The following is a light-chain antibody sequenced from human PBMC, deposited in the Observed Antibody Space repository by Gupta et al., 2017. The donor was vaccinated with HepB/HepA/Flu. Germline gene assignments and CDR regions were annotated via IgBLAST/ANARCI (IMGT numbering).Light chain of an antibody. J-gene: IGKJ3*01. CDR1: PGISKW. CDR3: QHSTSFPRT. Sequence: DIQLTQSPSSVYASVGDRVTITCRESPGISKWLAWYQQKRGNAPKLMIYASSNLQSGVPSRFSGSGSGTDFTLSISGLHPEDVATYYCQHSTSFPRTFGPGTKVDIK. V-gene: IGKV1D-12*01. CDR2: ASS.